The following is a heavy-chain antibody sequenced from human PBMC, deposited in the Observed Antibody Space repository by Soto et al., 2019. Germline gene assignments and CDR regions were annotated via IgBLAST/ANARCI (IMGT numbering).Heavy chain of an antibody. CDR1: GGSISSSSYY. D-gene: IGHD6-19*01. CDR3: ARQGDSSGWYYFDY. CDR2: IYYSGST. Sequence: PSETLSLTCTVSGGSISSSSYYWGWIRQPPGKGLEWIGSIYYSGSTYYNPPLKSRVTISVDTSKNQFSLKLSSVTAADTAVYYCARQGDSSGWYYFDYWGQGTLVTVSS. J-gene: IGHJ4*02. V-gene: IGHV4-39*01.